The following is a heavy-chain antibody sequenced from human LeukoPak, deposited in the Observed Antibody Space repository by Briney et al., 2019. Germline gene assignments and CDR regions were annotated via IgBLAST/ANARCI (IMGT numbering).Heavy chain of an antibody. CDR1: GYTFNDYY. Sequence: ASVTVSCKASGYTFNDYYIHWVRQAPGQGLEWMGWINPNSGGTNYGQKFQGGVFMTRDTSINTAYMDLSRLTSDDTAVYYCARGGNDCSGGSCYLSWSDYWGQGTLVTVSS. V-gene: IGHV1-2*02. CDR2: INPNSGGT. D-gene: IGHD2-15*01. J-gene: IGHJ4*02. CDR3: ARGGNDCSGGSCYLSWSDY.